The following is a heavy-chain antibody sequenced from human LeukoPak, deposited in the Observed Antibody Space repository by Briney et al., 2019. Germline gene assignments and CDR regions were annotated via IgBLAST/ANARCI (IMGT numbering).Heavy chain of an antibody. J-gene: IGHJ4*02. CDR3: YYYDSSGFYPQTKIDY. V-gene: IGHV3-23*01. Sequence: GGSLRLSCAVSGITLSNYGMSWVRQAPGKGLEWVAGISDSGGRTNYADSVKGRFTISRDNSKNTLYLRMNSLRAEDTAVYYCYYYDSSGFYPQTKIDYWGQGTLVTVSS. CDR2: ISDSGGRT. D-gene: IGHD3-22*01. CDR1: GITLSNYG.